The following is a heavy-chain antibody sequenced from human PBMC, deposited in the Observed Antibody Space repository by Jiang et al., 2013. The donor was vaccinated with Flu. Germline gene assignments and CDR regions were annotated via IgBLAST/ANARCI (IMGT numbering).Heavy chain of an antibody. CDR2: INPSGGST. CDR3: ARRKSNGLDY. V-gene: IGHV1-46*01. D-gene: IGHD4-11*01. J-gene: IGHJ4*02. CDR1: DTTSPVI. Sequence: EVKKPGGLSEGFSLHGHLDTTSPVIICTGCDRPPGQGLEWMGIINPSGGSTNYAHKFQGRVTLTRDTSKSTVYMELSGLRCDDSAVYYCARRKSNGLDYWGQGTLVTVSS.